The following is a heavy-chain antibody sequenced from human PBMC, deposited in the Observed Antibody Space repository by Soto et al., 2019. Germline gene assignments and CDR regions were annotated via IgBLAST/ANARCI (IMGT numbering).Heavy chain of an antibody. CDR2: ISAYNGNT. CDR3: ARARGQWLSRGEFDP. J-gene: IGHJ5*02. Sequence: QVQLVQSGAEVKKPGASVKVSCKASGYTFTTYGINWVRQAPGQGLEWMGWISAYNGNTNYAQKLQGRVTMTTDTSTSTAYMALRSLRSDDTAVYYCARARGQWLSRGEFDPWGQGTLVTVSP. CDR1: GYTFTTYG. V-gene: IGHV1-18*01. D-gene: IGHD6-19*01.